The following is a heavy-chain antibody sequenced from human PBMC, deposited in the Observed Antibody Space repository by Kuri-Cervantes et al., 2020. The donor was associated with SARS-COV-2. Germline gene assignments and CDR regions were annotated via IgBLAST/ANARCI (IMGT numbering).Heavy chain of an antibody. CDR2: ISWNSGSI. CDR3: ASANYCSSTSCYDEFAFDI. Sequence: GGSLRLSCAASGFTFDDYAMHWVRQAPGKGLEWVSGISWNSGSIGYADSVKGRFTISRDNAKNSLHLQMNSLRTEDTAVYYCASANYCSSTSCYDEFAFDIWGQGTMVTVSS. J-gene: IGHJ3*02. D-gene: IGHD2-2*01. CDR1: GFTFDDYA. V-gene: IGHV3-9*01.